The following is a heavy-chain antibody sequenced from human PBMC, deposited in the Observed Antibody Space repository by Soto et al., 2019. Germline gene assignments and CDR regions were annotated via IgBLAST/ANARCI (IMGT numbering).Heavy chain of an antibody. V-gene: IGHV4-59*01. CDR3: ARATRGIVVPAAFYFDY. J-gene: IGHJ4*02. CDR1: GGSISSYY. Sequence: SETLSLTCTVSGGSISSYYWSWIRQPPGKGLEWIGYIYYSGSTNYNPSLKSRVTISVDTSKNQFSLKLSSVTAADTAVYYCARATRGIVVPAAFYFDYWGQGTLVTVSS. CDR2: IYYSGST. D-gene: IGHD2-2*01.